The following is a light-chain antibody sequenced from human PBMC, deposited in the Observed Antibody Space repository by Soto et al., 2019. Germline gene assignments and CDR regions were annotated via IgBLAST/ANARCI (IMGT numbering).Light chain of an antibody. V-gene: IGLV2-14*01. CDR2: DVS. CDR1: SSDVGGYNY. J-gene: IGLJ3*02. CDR3: TSYAGSNNLV. Sequence: QSALTQPASVSGSPGQSITISCTGTSSDVGGYNYVSWYQQQSGKAPKLILYDVSYRPSGVSIRFSGSKSGNTASLTVSGLQAEDEADYYCTSYAGSNNLVFAGGTKLTVL.